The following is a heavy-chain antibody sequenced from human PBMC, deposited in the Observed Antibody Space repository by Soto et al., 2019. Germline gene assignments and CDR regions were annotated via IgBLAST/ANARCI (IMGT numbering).Heavy chain of an antibody. D-gene: IGHD2-2*01. CDR2: IYHSGST. CDR3: ARVLPGRSPTSYYYYYGMDV. CDR1: GGSISSSNW. V-gene: IGHV4-4*02. Sequence: SETLSLTCAVSGGSISSSNWWSWVRQPPGKGLEWIGEIYHSGSTNYNPSLKSRVTISVDKSKNQFSLKLSSVTAADTAVYYCARVLPGRSPTSYYYYYGMDVWGQGTTVTVSS. J-gene: IGHJ6*02.